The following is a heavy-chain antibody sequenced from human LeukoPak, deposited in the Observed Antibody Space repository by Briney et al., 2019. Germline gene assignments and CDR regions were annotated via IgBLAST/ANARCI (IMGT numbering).Heavy chain of an antibody. V-gene: IGHV5-51*01. CDR2: IYPGDSDT. D-gene: IGHD2-2*01. CDR3: ARQPHCSSTSCYFLSGGFDP. Sequence: GESLKISCKGSGYSFTSYWIGWVRQMPGKGLEWMGIIYPGDSDTRYSPSFQGQVTISADKSISTAYLQWSSLKASDTAMYYCARQPHCSSTSCYFLSGGFDPWGQGTLVTVSS. CDR1: GYSFTSYW. J-gene: IGHJ5*02.